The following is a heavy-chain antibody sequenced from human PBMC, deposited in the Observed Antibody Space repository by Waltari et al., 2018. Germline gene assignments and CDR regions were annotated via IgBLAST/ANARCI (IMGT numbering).Heavy chain of an antibody. CDR3: AKDFWSGYYTDQLDY. D-gene: IGHD3-3*01. Sequence: QVLLVESGGGVAQPGGSLRLSCAAPGFTLSSYGMHWVRQAPGKGLERVAVISDDGGKKYYADSVKGRFTIARDNSKNTLSLQMNSLRPEDTAVYYCAKDFWSGYYTDQLDYWGQGTLVTVSS. CDR2: ISDDGGKK. J-gene: IGHJ4*02. CDR1: GFTLSSYG. V-gene: IGHV3-30*18.